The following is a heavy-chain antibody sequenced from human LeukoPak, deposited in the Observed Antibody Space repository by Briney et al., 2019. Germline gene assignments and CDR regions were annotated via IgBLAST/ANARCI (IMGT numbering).Heavy chain of an antibody. CDR3: ARDPPAYGDYSRGYGMDV. V-gene: IGHV4-30-4*01. CDR1: GGSISSGDYY. CDR2: IYYSGNT. J-gene: IGHJ6*04. D-gene: IGHD4-17*01. Sequence: PLETLSLTCTVSGGSISSGDYYWSWIRQPPGKGLEWIGYIYYSGNTYYNPSLKSRITISIDTSKNQFSLKLSSVTAADTAVYFCARDPPAYGDYSRGYGMDVWGRGTTVIVSS.